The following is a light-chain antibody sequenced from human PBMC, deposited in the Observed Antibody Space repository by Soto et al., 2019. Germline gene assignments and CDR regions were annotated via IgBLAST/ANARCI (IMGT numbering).Light chain of an antibody. V-gene: IGKV1-5*03. Sequence: DIQMTQSPSTLSASVGDRVTITCRASQSISSWLVWYQQKPGRAPKLLIYQASSSEIGVPSRFSGSGSGTEFTLTISSLQPDDFATYYCQYYKESSTFGQGTRLEIK. CDR2: QAS. CDR3: QYYKESST. CDR1: QSISSW. J-gene: IGKJ1*01.